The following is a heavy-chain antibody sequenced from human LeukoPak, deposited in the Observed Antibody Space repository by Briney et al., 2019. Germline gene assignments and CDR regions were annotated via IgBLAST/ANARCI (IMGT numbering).Heavy chain of an antibody. J-gene: IGHJ4*02. CDR1: GFTFSSYA. Sequence: GGSLRLSCAASGFTFSSYAMSWVRQAPGKGLEWVSAISGSGGSTYYADSVKGRFTISRDNSKNTLYLQMNSLKTEDTAVYYCTTVYYYDSSGYYYFDYWGQGTLVTVSS. D-gene: IGHD3-22*01. CDR3: TTVYYYDSSGYYYFDY. CDR2: ISGSGGST. V-gene: IGHV3-23*01.